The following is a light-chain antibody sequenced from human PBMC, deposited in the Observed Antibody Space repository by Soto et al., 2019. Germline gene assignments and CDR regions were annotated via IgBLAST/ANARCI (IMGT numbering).Light chain of an antibody. J-gene: IGKJ4*01. CDR1: QSVSSSY. V-gene: IGKV3-20*01. Sequence: EIVLTQSPGTLSLSPGERATLSCRASQSVSSSYLAWYQQKPGQAPRLLIDGASSRATGIPDMFSGSGSGTAFTLTISRLEPEDFAVYYCQQYGSSTLTFGGGTKVEIK. CDR3: QQYGSSTLT. CDR2: GAS.